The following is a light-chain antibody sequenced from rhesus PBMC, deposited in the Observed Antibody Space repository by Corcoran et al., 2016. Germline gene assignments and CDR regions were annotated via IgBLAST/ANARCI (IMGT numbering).Light chain of an antibody. Sequence: DIQMTQSPSSLSASVGDRVTITCRASQGSSNWLAWYQQKPGKAPKLLIYRASNLETGVPSRLRGTGAWTDFNLTICTLQPEDFATYYCQQHDIFPLTFGGGTKVEIK. CDR1: QGSSNW. CDR2: RAS. J-gene: IGKJ4*01. V-gene: IGKV1-69*01. CDR3: QQHDIFPLT.